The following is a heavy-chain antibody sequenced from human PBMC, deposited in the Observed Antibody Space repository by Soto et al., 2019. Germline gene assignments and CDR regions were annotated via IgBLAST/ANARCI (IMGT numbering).Heavy chain of an antibody. Sequence: SVKVSCKASGGTLSSYAISWVRQAPGQGLEWMGGIIPIFGTANYAQKFQGRVTITADESTSTAYMELSSLRSEDTAVYYCARDEAYCSSTSRYHWFDPWGQGTLVTVSS. V-gene: IGHV1-69*13. CDR3: ARDEAYCSSTSRYHWFDP. CDR2: IIPIFGTA. D-gene: IGHD2-2*01. CDR1: GGTLSSYA. J-gene: IGHJ5*02.